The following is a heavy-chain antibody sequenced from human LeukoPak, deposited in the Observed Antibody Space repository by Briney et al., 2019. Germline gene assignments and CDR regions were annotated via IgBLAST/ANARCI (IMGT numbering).Heavy chain of an antibody. CDR3: ARDLTVVVPAAIDNDAFDI. Sequence: SETLSLTCTGSGGSISSYYWSWIRQPAGKGLEWIGRIYTSGSTNYNPSLKSRVTMSVDTSKNQFSLKLSPVTAADTAVYYCARDLTVVVPAAIDNDAFDIWGQGTMVTVSS. J-gene: IGHJ3*02. D-gene: IGHD2-2*01. V-gene: IGHV4-4*07. CDR1: GGSISSYY. CDR2: IYTSGST.